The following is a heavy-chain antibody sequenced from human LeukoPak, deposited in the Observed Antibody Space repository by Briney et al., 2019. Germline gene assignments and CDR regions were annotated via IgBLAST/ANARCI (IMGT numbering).Heavy chain of an antibody. V-gene: IGHV3-15*01. CDR1: GFTFSSAW. CDR3: ARGFCSSTNCYQGPFDF. CDR2: IKNKTNGETT. D-gene: IGHD2-2*01. J-gene: IGHJ4*02. Sequence: GGSLRLSCAASGFTFSSAWMTWVRQAPGKGLEWVGHIKNKTNGETTDYAAPVKGRFIISRDDSKNTLYLQMNSLRTEDTAVYYCARGFCSSTNCYQGPFDFWGQGTLVTVPS.